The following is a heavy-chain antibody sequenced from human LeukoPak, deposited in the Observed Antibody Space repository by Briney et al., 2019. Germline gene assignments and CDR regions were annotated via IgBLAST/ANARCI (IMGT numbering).Heavy chain of an antibody. D-gene: IGHD4-17*01. CDR1: GYTLTELS. J-gene: IGHJ1*01. CDR2: FDPEDGET. Sequence: GASVKVSCKVSGYTLTELSMHWVRQAPGKGLEWMGGFDPEDGETIYAQKFQGRVTMTEDTSTDTAYMELSSLRSADTAVYYCASYYGDYSAHFQHWGQGTLVTVSS. CDR3: ASYYGDYSAHFQH. V-gene: IGHV1-24*01.